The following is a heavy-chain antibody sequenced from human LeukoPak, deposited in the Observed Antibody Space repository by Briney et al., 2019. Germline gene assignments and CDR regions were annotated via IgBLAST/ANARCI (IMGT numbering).Heavy chain of an antibody. CDR1: GYTFTGYY. V-gene: IGHV1-2*06. D-gene: IGHD2-2*03. Sequence: GASVKVSCKASGYTFTGYYMHWVRQAPGQGLEWMGRINPNSGGTNYAQKFQGRVTMTRDTSISTAYMELSRLRSDDTAVYYCARSFLSFGYCSSTSCYRDMDVWGKGTTVTVSS. J-gene: IGHJ6*03. CDR3: ARSFLSFGYCSSTSCYRDMDV. CDR2: INPNSGGT.